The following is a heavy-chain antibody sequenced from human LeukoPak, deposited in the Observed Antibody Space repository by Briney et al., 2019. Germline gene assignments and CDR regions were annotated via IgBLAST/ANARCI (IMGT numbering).Heavy chain of an antibody. CDR3: ARRDYAAWFDP. Sequence: SETLSLTCRVSGDSITSGEYYWAWLRQPPGKGLEWLGRVYYSGSIKYNPSLKGRVSISRDMSKNQFSLNLNSVNATDTAVYYCARRDYAAWFDPWGQGTLVTVSS. V-gene: IGHV4-39*07. CDR2: VYYSGSI. J-gene: IGHJ5*02. CDR1: GDSITSGEYY. D-gene: IGHD4/OR15-4a*01.